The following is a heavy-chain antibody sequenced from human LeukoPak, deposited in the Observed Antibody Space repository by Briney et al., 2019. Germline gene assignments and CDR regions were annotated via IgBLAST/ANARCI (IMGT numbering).Heavy chain of an antibody. CDR1: GYTFTSYA. D-gene: IGHD6-13*01. J-gene: IGHJ5*02. V-gene: IGHV1-69*04. CDR2: IIPILGIA. CDR3: ARGPRGIAAAGSVDP. Sequence: ASVKVSCKASGYTFTSYAISWVRQAPGQGLEWMGRIIPILGIANCAQKFQGRVTITADKSTSTAYMELSSLRSEDTAVYYCARGPRGIAAAGSVDPWGQGTLVTVSS.